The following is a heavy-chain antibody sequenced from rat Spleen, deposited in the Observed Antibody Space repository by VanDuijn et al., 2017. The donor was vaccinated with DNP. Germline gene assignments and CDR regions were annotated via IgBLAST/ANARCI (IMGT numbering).Heavy chain of an antibody. V-gene: IGHV2-15*01. CDR1: GFSLARYT. CDR2: IWSDGGT. J-gene: IGHJ4*01. D-gene: IGHD1-4*01. CDR3: TRTTRPSALDA. Sequence: QVQLKESGPGLVQPSQTLSLTCTVSGFSLARYTVSWVRQPPGKGLEWMGVIWSDGGTDYNSVIKSRLSISRDTSKNQVFLKMNSLQTDDTGTYYCTRTTRPSALDAWGQGTSVTVSS.